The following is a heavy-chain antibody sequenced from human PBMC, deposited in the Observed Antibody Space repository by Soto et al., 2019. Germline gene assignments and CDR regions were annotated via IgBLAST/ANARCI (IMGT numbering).Heavy chain of an antibody. V-gene: IGHV1-69*13. CDR2: IIPIFGTA. D-gene: IGHD3-22*01. CDR1: GGTFSSYA. CDR3: ARVGYYYDSSGYYHDY. J-gene: IGHJ4*02. Sequence: SVKVSCKASGGTFSSYAISWVRQAPGQGLEWMGGIIPIFGTANYAQKFQGRVTITADESTSTAYMELSSLRSEDTAVYYCARVGYYYDSSGYYHDYWGQGPLVTVSS.